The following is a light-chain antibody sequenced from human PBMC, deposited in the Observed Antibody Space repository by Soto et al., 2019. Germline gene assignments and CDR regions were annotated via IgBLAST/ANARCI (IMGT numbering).Light chain of an antibody. J-gene: IGLJ2*01. CDR3: LLSYNAARV. V-gene: IGLV7-46*01. CDR1: TGAVTSNHH. Sequence: QTVVTQAPSLTVSPGGTVTLTCGSSTGAVTSNHHPYWFQQKAGQAPRTLIYDTSNKHSWTPARFSGSLLGDKAALTLSVAQPEDEAQYYCLLSYNAARVFGGGTKLTVL. CDR2: DTS.